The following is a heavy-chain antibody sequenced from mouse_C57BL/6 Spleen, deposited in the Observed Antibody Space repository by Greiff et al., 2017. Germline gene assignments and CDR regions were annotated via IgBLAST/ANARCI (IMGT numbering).Heavy chain of an antibody. CDR1: GYTFTSYW. CDR3: ARKGAYYSNLWYFDV. D-gene: IGHD2-5*01. Sequence: QVQLQQPGAELVKPGASVKLSCKASGYTFTSYWMHWVKQRPGQGLEWIGMIHPNSGSTNYNEKFKSKATLTVDKSSSTAYMQLSSLTSEDSAVYYCARKGAYYSNLWYFDVWGTGTTVTVSS. CDR2: IHPNSGST. V-gene: IGHV1-64*01. J-gene: IGHJ1*03.